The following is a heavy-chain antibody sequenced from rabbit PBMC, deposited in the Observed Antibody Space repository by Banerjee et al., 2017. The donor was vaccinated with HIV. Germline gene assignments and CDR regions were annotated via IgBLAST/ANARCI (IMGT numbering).Heavy chain of an antibody. Sequence: QSLEESGGDLVKPGASLTLTCTASGFSFGQDMCWVRQAPGKGLGWIACINTSNGNTVYASWAKGRFTISKTSSTTVTLQMTSLTAADTATYFCARDLAGVIGWNFGLWGPGTLVTVS. CDR2: INTSNGNT. CDR3: ARDLAGVIGWNFGL. V-gene: IGHV1S40*01. CDR1: GFSFGQD. J-gene: IGHJ4*01. D-gene: IGHD4-1*01.